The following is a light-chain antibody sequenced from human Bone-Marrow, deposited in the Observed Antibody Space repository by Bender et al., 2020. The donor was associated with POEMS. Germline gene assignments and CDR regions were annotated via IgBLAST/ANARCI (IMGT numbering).Light chain of an antibody. CDR2: DVS. V-gene: IGLV2-23*02. CDR3: FSYAASSTFI. J-gene: IGLJ2*01. CDR1: SSDVGAFNF. Sequence: QSALTQPASVSGSPGQSITISCTGTSSDVGAFNFVSWYQQHPGKAPKLLIYDVSDRPSGVSDRFSGSKSGNTASLTISGLQAEDEADYYCFSYAASSTFIFGGGTKLTVL.